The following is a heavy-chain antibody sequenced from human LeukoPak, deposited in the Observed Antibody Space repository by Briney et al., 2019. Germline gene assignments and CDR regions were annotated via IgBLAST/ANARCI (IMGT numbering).Heavy chain of an antibody. D-gene: IGHD1-26*01. J-gene: IGHJ5*02. V-gene: IGHV4-39*01. Sequence: PSETLSLTCTVSGGSISSSSYYWGWIRQPPGKGLEWIGSIYYSGSTYYNPSLKSRVTISVDTSKNQFSLKLSSVTAADTAVYYCARRAVKRWFDPWGQGTLVTVSS. CDR2: IYYSGST. CDR3: ARRAVKRWFDP. CDR1: GGSISSSSYY.